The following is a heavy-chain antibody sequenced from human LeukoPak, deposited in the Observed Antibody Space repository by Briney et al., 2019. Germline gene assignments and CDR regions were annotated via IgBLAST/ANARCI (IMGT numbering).Heavy chain of an antibody. V-gene: IGHV3-21*01. J-gene: IGHJ6*03. D-gene: IGHD5-12*01. CDR3: ATLDIVATRAPYYMDV. CDR2: ISSSSSYI. Sequence: GGSLRLSCAASGFTFSSYSMNWVRQAPGKGLEWVTSISSSSSYIYYADSVKGRFTISRDNAKNSLYLQMNSLRAEDTAVYYCATLDIVATRAPYYMDVWGKGTTVTVSS. CDR1: GFTFSSYS.